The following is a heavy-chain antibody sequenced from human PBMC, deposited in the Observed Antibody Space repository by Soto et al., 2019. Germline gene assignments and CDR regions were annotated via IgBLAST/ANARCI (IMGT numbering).Heavy chain of an antibody. CDR1: GFTFSSYA. CDR2: ISGSGGST. V-gene: IGHV3-23*01. J-gene: IGHJ5*02. Sequence: EVQLLESGGGLVQPGGSLRLSCAASGFTFSSYAMSWVRQAPGKGLEWVSAISGSGGSTYYADSVKGPFTISRDNSKNTLYLQMNSLRAEDTAVYYCAKGRAAARLLNWFDPWGQGTLVTVSS. CDR3: AKGRAAARLLNWFDP. D-gene: IGHD6-6*01.